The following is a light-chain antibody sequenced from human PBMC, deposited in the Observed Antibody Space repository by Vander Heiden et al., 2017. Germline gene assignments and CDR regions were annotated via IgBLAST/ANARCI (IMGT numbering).Light chain of an antibody. J-gene: IGLJ3*02. CDR2: GNS. Sequence: QSVLTQPPSVSAAPGPRVTISCTGSSSNIGAGYDVHWYQQLPGTAPKLLIYGNSNRPSGVPDRFSGSKSGTSASLAITGLQAEDEADYYCQSYDSSLSWVFGGGTKLTVL. CDR1: SSNIGAGYD. V-gene: IGLV1-40*01. CDR3: QSYDSSLSWV.